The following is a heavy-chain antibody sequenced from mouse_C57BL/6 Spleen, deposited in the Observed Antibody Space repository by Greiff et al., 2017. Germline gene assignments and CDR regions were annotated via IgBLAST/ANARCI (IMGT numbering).Heavy chain of an antibody. D-gene: IGHD1-1*01. Sequence: QVQLQQPGAELVMPGASVKLSCKASGYTFTSYWMHWVKQRPGQGLEWIGEIDPSDSYTNYNQKFKGKSTLTVDQSPSTAYMQLSSLTSEDSAVYYCASLYYGSSYGYFDVWGTGTTVTVSS. J-gene: IGHJ1*03. CDR3: ASLYYGSSYGYFDV. CDR1: GYTFTSYW. CDR2: IDPSDSYT. V-gene: IGHV1-69*01.